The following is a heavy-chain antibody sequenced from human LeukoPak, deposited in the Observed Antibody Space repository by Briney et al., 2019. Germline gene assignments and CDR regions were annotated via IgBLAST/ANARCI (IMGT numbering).Heavy chain of an antibody. CDR2: ISGSGDNT. Sequence: GGSLRLSCAASGFTFSSHGMSWVRQAPGKGLEWVSTISGSGDNTYYADSVKGRFTISRDNSKNTLYLQMNSLRAEDTAVYYCARVTYGSGTYGAFDYWGQGTLVAVSS. J-gene: IGHJ4*02. CDR1: GFTFSSHG. V-gene: IGHV3-23*01. D-gene: IGHD3-10*01. CDR3: ARVTYGSGTYGAFDY.